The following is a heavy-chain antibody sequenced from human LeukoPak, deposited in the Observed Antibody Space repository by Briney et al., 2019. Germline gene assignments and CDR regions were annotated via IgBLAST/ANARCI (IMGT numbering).Heavy chain of an antibody. D-gene: IGHD3-3*01. CDR2: IIPIFGIA. CDR1: GGTFSSYA. V-gene: IGHV1-69*04. J-gene: IGHJ5*02. Sequence: SVTVSCKASGGTFSSYAISWVRQAPGQGLEWMGRIIPIFGIANYAQKFQGRVTITADKSTSTAYMELSSLRSEGTAVYYCARAGDVLRFLEWLPPNWFDPWGQGTLVTVSS. CDR3: ARAGDVLRFLEWLPPNWFDP.